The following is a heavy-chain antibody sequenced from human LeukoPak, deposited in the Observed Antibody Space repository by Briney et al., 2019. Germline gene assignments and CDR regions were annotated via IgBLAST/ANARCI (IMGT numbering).Heavy chain of an antibody. Sequence: GGSLRLSCAASGFTLSSYAMSWVRQAPGKGLEWVSAISGGGSSTYYADSVKGRFTISRDNSKNTLYLQMNSLRAEDTAVYYCAKRAVTTKEYYFDYWGQGTLVTVSS. J-gene: IGHJ4*02. V-gene: IGHV3-23*01. CDR1: GFTLSSYA. CDR2: ISGGGSST. CDR3: AKRAVTTKEYYFDY. D-gene: IGHD1-14*01.